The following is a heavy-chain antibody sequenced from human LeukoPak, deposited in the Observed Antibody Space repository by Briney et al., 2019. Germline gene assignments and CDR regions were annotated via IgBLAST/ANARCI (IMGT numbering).Heavy chain of an antibody. CDR1: GFTFSSYR. CDR3: ARRAGDYDIDY. Sequence: GGSLRLSCAASGFTFSSYRMSWVRQAPGKGLEWVANIKKDGSEKYYVDSVKGRFTISRDNAKNSLYLQMNSLRAEDTAVYYCARRAGDYDIDYWGQGTLVTVSS. D-gene: IGHD4-17*01. CDR2: IKKDGSEK. J-gene: IGHJ4*02. V-gene: IGHV3-7*03.